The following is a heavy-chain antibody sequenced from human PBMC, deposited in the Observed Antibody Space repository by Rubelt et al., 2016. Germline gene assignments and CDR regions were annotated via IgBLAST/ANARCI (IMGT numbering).Heavy chain of an antibody. CDR2: IYPGDSVT. V-gene: IGHV5-51*01. J-gene: IGHJ3*02. CDR1: GYSFTSYW. D-gene: IGHD1-26*01. Sequence: EVQLVQSGAEVKKPGESLKISCKGSGYSFTSYWIGWVRQMPGKGLEWMGIIYPGDSVTRYSPSFQGQETSSADKTVSTAYLQWSSLTATDPAIYYCARHGKVQGGDAFDNWGQGTMVTVSS. CDR3: ARHGKVQGGDAFDN.